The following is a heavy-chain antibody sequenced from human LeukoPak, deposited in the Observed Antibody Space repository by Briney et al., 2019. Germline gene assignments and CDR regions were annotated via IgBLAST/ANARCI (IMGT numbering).Heavy chain of an antibody. D-gene: IGHD3-3*01. CDR3: ARVSPKKYDFWSGNFDY. CDR1: GASISSYY. Sequence: SETLSLTCTVSGASISSYYWSWIRQPPGKGLEWIAYVYYTGSTNYNPSLKSRVTVSIDTSKNQFSLKLSSVTAADTAVYYCARVSPKKYDFWSGNFDYWGQGTLVTVSS. V-gene: IGHV4-59*01. J-gene: IGHJ4*02. CDR2: VYYTGST.